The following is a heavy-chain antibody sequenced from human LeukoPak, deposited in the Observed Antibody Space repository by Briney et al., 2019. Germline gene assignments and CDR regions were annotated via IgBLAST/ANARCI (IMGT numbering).Heavy chain of an antibody. Sequence: GASVKVSCKASGGTFSSYAISWVRQAPGQGLEWMGGIIPIFGTANYAQKFQGRVTITADESTSTAYMELSSLRSEDTAVYYCARVNSGYFGSDYWGQGTLVTVSS. CDR3: ARVNSGYFGSDY. D-gene: IGHD3-22*01. V-gene: IGHV1-69*13. CDR1: GGTFSSYA. CDR2: IIPIFGTA. J-gene: IGHJ4*02.